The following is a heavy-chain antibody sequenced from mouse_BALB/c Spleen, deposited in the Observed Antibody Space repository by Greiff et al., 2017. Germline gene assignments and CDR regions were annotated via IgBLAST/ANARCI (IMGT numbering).Heavy chain of an antibody. D-gene: IGHD1-1*01. V-gene: IGHV5-12-1*01. Sequence: EVMLVESWGGLVKPGGSLKLSCAASGFAFNSYDMSWVRQTPEKRLEWVAYISSGGGSTYYPDTVKGRFTISRDNAKNTLYLQMSSLKSEDTAMYYCARRDYGRECYAMDYWGQGTSVTVSS. CDR3: ARRDYGRECYAMDY. CDR1: GFAFNSYD. CDR2: ISSGGGST. J-gene: IGHJ4*01.